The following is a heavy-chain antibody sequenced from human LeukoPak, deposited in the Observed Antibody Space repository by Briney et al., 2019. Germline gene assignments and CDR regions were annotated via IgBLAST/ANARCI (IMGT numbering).Heavy chain of an antibody. J-gene: IGHJ4*02. CDR3: ARDSSGRPLDY. Sequence: SETLSLTCAVYGGSFSGYYWSWIRQPPGKGLEWIGEINHSGSTNYNPSLKSRVTISVDTSKNQFSLKLSSVTAADTAVYYCARDSSGRPLDYWGQGTLVTVSS. D-gene: IGHD6-19*01. CDR1: GGSFSGYY. CDR2: INHSGST. V-gene: IGHV4-34*01.